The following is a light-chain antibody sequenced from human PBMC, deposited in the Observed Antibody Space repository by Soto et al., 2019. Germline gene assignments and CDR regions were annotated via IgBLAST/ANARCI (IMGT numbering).Light chain of an antibody. CDR2: DVS. V-gene: IGLV2-14*01. Sequence: QSALTQPASVSGSPGQSITISCTGTSSDVGGYNYVSWCQQHPGKAPKLMIYDVSSRPSGVSDRFSGSKSGNTASLTISGLQAEDEADYYCSSYTSSSTYVFGTGTKVTVL. CDR3: SSYTSSSTYV. J-gene: IGLJ1*01. CDR1: SSDVGGYNY.